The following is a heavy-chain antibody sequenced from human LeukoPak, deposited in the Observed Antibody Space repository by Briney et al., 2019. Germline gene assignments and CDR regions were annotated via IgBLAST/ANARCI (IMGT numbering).Heavy chain of an antibody. CDR1: GYIFTSYF. CDR2: MNPSGGST. D-gene: IGHD6-13*01. Sequence: ASVKVSCKASGYIFTSYFMHWVRQASGQGLEWMAIMNPSGGSTTFAQKFQGRVTMTRDTSTSTVYMELSSLRSEDTAVYYCARRSGSAAIDYWGQGTLVTVSS. J-gene: IGHJ4*02. V-gene: IGHV1-46*01. CDR3: ARRSGSAAIDY.